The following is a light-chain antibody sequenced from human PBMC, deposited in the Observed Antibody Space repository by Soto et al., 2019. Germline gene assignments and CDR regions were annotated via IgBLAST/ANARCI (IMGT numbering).Light chain of an antibody. CDR3: ATWDDRLTAWV. J-gene: IGLJ3*02. CDR2: YND. V-gene: IGLV1-36*01. CDR1: NSNIGSNA. Sequence: QSVLTQSPSVSGAPRQSVNISCSGNNSNIGSNAVHWYQQLPGKAPKLLTYYNDMLPSGVSDRFSGSKSGTSASLAISGLQSEDEGDYYCATWDDRLTAWVFGGGTKVTVL.